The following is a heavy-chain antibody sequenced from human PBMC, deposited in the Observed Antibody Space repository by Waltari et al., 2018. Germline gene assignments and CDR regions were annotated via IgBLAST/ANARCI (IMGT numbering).Heavy chain of an antibody. CDR2: IYSGGTT. Sequence: EQVVETGGGLTQPGGSLRLSCAVSGFSVSTNYMNWVRQAPGKGLEWVSLIYSGGTTYYADSVKGRFTISRDNSKNTLYLQLASLRAEDTAVYYCARLSGLSPYSYFYYIDVWGKGTTVTVSS. D-gene: IGHD6-25*01. J-gene: IGHJ6*03. V-gene: IGHV3-53*02. CDR3: ARLSGLSPYSYFYYIDV. CDR1: GFSVSTNY.